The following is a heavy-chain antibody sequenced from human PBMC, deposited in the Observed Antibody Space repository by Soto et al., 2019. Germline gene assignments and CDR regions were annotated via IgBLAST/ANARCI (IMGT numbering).Heavy chain of an antibody. J-gene: IGHJ6*02. V-gene: IGHV3-48*03. CDR1: GFTFSSYE. CDR2: IGTSGKTI. CDR3: ARDPAIYSGKFDYGLDI. Sequence: LRLSCAVSGFTFSSYEMNWVRQAPGKGLEWVSYIGTSGKTIYYADSVRGRFTISRDNAKNSLYLQMNSLRAEDTAVYFCARDPAIYSGKFDYGLDIWGRGTTVTVSS. D-gene: IGHD4-4*01.